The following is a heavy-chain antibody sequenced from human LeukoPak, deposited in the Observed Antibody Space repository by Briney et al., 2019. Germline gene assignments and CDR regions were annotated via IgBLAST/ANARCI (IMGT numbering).Heavy chain of an antibody. V-gene: IGHV4-34*01. CDR3: ARVSYYYDSSGYLIDY. Sequence: LETLSLTCAVYGGSFSGYYWSWIRQPPGKGLEWIGEINHSGSTNYNPSLKSRVTISVDTSKNQFSLKLSSVTAADTAVYYCARVSYYYDSSGYLIDYWGQGTLVTVSS. D-gene: IGHD3-22*01. CDR1: GGSFSGYY. CDR2: INHSGST. J-gene: IGHJ4*02.